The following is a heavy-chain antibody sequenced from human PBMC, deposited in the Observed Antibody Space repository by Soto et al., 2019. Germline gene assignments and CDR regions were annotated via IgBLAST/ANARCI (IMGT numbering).Heavy chain of an antibody. J-gene: IGHJ4*02. V-gene: IGHV3-23*01. D-gene: IGHD3-10*01. CDR2: VSGSGGST. CDR1: GFTFSSYA. Sequence: EVQLLESGGGLVQPGGSLRLPCAASGFTFSSYAMSWVRPAPGKGLEWVSAVSGSGGSTYYADSVKGRFTISRDNSKNTMYLQMNSLRAEDTAVYYCAMSLYRFGELETGFDYWGQGTLVTVSS. CDR3: AMSLYRFGELETGFDY.